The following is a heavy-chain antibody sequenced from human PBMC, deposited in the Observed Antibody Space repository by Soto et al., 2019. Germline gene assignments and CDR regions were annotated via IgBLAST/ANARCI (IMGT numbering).Heavy chain of an antibody. V-gene: IGHV3-23*01. CDR1: GFTFSSYA. CDR2: ISGSGGST. J-gene: IGHJ4*02. Sequence: GGSLSLSCAASGFTFSSYAMSWVRQAPGKGLEWVSAISGSGGSTYYADSVKGRFTISRDNSKNTLYLQMNSLRAEDTAVYYCAKVPGAPSYPQVVLFDYWGQGTLVTVSS. CDR3: AKVPGAPSYPQVVLFDY. D-gene: IGHD3-10*01.